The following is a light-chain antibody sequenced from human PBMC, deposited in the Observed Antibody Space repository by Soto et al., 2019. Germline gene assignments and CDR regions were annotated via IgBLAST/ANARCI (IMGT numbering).Light chain of an antibody. CDR2: WAS. J-gene: IGKJ3*01. CDR3: LQYFTNPLT. CDR1: QSLLYSDNKKNY. V-gene: IGKV4-1*01. Sequence: DIVMTQSTDSLAVSLGERATIKCMSSQSLLYSDNKKNYVAWYQQKPGQPPKLLIYWASTRESGVPDRFSGSGSGTDFTLTISSLQAEDVAVYYCLQYFTNPLTFGPGTKVDIK.